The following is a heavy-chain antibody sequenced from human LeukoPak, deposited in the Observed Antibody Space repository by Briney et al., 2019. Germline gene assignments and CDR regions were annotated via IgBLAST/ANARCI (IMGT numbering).Heavy chain of an antibody. CDR2: INHSGST. V-gene: IGHV4-34*01. J-gene: IGHJ6*02. CDR1: GGSFSGYY. Sequence: SGTLSLTCAVYGGSFSGYYWSWIRQPPGKGLEWIGEINHSGSTNYNPSLKSRVTISVDTSKNQFSLKLSSVTAADTAVYYCARVAMVRGVIIRNYYYGMDVWGQGTTVTVSS. D-gene: IGHD3-10*01. CDR3: ARVAMVRGVIIRNYYYGMDV.